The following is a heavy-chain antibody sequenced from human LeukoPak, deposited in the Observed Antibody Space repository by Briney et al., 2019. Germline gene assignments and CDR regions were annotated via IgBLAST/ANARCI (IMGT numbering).Heavy chain of an antibody. CDR1: GFLFSNYA. J-gene: IGHJ6*02. D-gene: IGHD3-10*01. CDR2: ISSSGGST. V-gene: IGHV3-23*01. CDR3: ASSGSYVGQYYGMDV. Sequence: GGSLRLSCAASGFLFSNYAMSWVRQAPGKGLEWVSTISSSGGSTDYGDSVKGRFTISRDNSKNTLYLQMNSLRAEDTAVYYCASSGSYVGQYYGMDVWGQGTTVTVSS.